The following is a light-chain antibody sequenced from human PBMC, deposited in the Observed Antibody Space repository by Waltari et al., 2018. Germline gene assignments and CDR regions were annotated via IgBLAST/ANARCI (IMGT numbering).Light chain of an antibody. CDR2: GAS. Sequence: EIVMTQSPATLSVSPGDRATLSCRASQSVRTNLAWFQQKPGQPPRLLISGASTRAPGIPARFSGSGSGTEFTLTITGLQSEDFAVYYCHEYEYWPPGTFGPGTKVEIK. CDR3: HEYEYWPPGT. J-gene: IGKJ3*01. CDR1: QSVRTN. V-gene: IGKV3-15*01.